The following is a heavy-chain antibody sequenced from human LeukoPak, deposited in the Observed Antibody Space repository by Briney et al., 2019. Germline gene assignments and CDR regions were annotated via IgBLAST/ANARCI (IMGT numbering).Heavy chain of an antibody. V-gene: IGHV4-30-2*01. CDR2: IYHSGST. CDR1: GGPISSGGCS. D-gene: IGHD6-19*01. J-gene: IGHJ6*02. CDR3: ARDRIAVAGTARYYYGMDV. Sequence: SETLSLTCTVSGGPISSGGCSWSWIRQPPGQGLEWIGYIYHSGSTYYNPSLKSRVTISVDRSKNQFSLKLSSVTAADTAVYYCARDRIAVAGTARYYYGMDVWGQGTTVTVSS.